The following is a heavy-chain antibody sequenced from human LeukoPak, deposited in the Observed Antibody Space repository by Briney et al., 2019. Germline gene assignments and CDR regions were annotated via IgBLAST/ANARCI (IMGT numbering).Heavy chain of an antibody. V-gene: IGHV1-69*01. CDR2: IIPIFGTA. Sequence: GSSVKVSCKASGGTFSSYAISWVRQAPGQGLEWMGGIIPIFGTANYAQKFQGRVTITADESTSTAYMELSSLRSEDTAVYYCATRKRMEWLFGPFDPWGQGTLVTVSS. CDR3: ATRKRMEWLFGPFDP. J-gene: IGHJ5*02. D-gene: IGHD3-3*01. CDR1: GGTFSSYA.